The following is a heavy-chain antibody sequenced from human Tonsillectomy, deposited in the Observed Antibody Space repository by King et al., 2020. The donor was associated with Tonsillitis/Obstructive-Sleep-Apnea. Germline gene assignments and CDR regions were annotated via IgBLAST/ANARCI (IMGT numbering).Heavy chain of an antibody. Sequence: VQLVESGAEVKKPGASVKVSCKASGYTFTSYYMHWVRQAPGQGLEWMGIINPSGGSTSYAQKFQGRVTMTRDTSTSTVYMEMSSLRSEDTAVYYCARVSYCSSTSCRYFDYWGQGTLVTVSS. J-gene: IGHJ4*02. CDR2: INPSGGST. CDR3: ARVSYCSSTSCRYFDY. D-gene: IGHD2-2*01. CDR1: GYTFTSYY. V-gene: IGHV1-46*01.